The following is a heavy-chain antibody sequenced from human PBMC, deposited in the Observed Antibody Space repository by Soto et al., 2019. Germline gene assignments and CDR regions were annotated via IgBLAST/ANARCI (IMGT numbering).Heavy chain of an antibody. D-gene: IGHD3-3*01. Sequence: VQVSCKASGYGFTSDGMAWVRQVPGQGPECMGWISPHNGRTNYAQNVQGRVVMTADTSTSTAYLQWSSLKASDAAMYYCARHGRGPIFGVVIADFYGMDVWGQGTTVTVSS. V-gene: IGHV1-18*01. J-gene: IGHJ6*02. CDR2: ISPHNGRT. CDR3: ARHGRGPIFGVVIADFYGMDV. CDR1: GYGFTSDG.